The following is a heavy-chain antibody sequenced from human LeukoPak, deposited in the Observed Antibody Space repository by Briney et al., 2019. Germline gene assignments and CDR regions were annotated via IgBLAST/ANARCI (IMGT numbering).Heavy chain of an antibody. CDR2: ISAYNGNT. CDR3: ARDRGYYDSSGYEGAFDI. J-gene: IGHJ3*02. CDR1: GYTLTSYG. Sequence: GASVKVSCEASGYTLTSYGISWVRQAPGQGLEWMGWISAYNGNTDYAQKFQGRVTMTTDTSTSTAYMELRSLRSDDTAVYYCARDRGYYDSSGYEGAFDIWGQGTMVTVSS. V-gene: IGHV1-18*01. D-gene: IGHD3-22*01.